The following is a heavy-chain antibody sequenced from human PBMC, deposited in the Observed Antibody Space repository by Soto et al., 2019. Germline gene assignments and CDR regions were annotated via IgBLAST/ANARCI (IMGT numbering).Heavy chain of an antibody. CDR3: ARQDTAMVTWFDP. V-gene: IGHV4-59*08. D-gene: IGHD5-18*01. CDR1: GASVGTGY. Sequence: SETLSLTCTVSGASVGTGYWSWIRQPPGKGLEWIGFMYYSGSFNYNPSLRSRVTISVDTSKNQFSLKVTSVTADDTAVYYCARQDTAMVTWFDPWGQGTLVTVSS. J-gene: IGHJ5*02. CDR2: MYYSGSF.